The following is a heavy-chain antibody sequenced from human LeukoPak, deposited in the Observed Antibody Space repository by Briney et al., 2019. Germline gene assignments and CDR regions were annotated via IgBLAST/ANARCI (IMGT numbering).Heavy chain of an antibody. V-gene: IGHV3-74*01. CDR1: GFTFSSYW. J-gene: IGHJ4*02. CDR2: INSDGSST. Sequence: GGSLRLSCAATGFTFSSYWMHWVRQAPGKGLVWVSRINSDGSSTSYADSVKGRFTISRDNAKNTLYLQMNSLRAEDTAVYYCAREDTAMVFVDYWGQGTLVTVSS. CDR3: AREDTAMVFVDY. D-gene: IGHD5-18*01.